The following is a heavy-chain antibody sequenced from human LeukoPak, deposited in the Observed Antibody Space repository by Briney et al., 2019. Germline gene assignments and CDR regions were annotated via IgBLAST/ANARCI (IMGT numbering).Heavy chain of an antibody. J-gene: IGHJ4*02. CDR3: ARPYCGGGSCYLVY. D-gene: IGHD2-15*01. Sequence: SQTLSLTCTVSGGSISSGGYYWSWIRQHPGKGLEWIGYIYYSGSTYYNPSLKSRVTISVDTSKNQFSLKLSSVTAADTAVYYCARPYCGGGSCYLVYWGQGTLVTVSS. CDR1: GGSISSGGYY. V-gene: IGHV4-31*03. CDR2: IYYSGST.